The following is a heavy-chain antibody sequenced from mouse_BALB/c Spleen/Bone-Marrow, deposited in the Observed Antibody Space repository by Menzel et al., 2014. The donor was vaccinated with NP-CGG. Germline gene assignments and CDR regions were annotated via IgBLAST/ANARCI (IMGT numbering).Heavy chain of an antibody. J-gene: IGHJ2*01. Sequence: QVQLQHSGAELVRPGASVTLSCKASGYTFTDYEIHWVKQTPVHGLEWIGAIDPETGGNAYNQKFKGKATLTADKSSSTAYMELRSLTSEDSAVYYCTRNWDDCFDYWGQGTTLTVSS. CDR1: GYTFTDYE. CDR2: IDPETGGN. V-gene: IGHV1-15*01. CDR3: TRNWDDCFDY. D-gene: IGHD4-1*01.